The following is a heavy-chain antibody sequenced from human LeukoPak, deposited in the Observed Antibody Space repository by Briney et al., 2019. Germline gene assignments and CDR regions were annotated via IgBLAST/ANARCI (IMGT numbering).Heavy chain of an antibody. V-gene: IGHV1-46*01. Sequence: VASVKVSCKASGYTFTSYYMHWVRQAPGQGLEWMGIINPSGGSTSYAQKFQGRVTMTRDTSTSTVYMELSSLRSEDTAVYYCARGGDPNCSSTSCYTYYGIDVWGQGTTVTVSS. CDR3: ARGGDPNCSSTSCYTYYGIDV. CDR2: INPSGGST. J-gene: IGHJ6*02. D-gene: IGHD2-2*02. CDR1: GYTFTSYY.